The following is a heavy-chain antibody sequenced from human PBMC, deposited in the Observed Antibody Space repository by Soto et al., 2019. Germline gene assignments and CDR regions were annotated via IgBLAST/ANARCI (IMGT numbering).Heavy chain of an antibody. Sequence: QVQLVQSGAEVKKPGASVKVSCKASGYTFTSYDINWVRQATGQGLEWMGWMNPNSGNTGYAQKFQGRVTMTRNTAISTAYMELSSLRSEDTAVYYCARGRFTMVRGVMGWFDPWGQGTLVTVSS. D-gene: IGHD3-10*01. J-gene: IGHJ5*02. CDR2: MNPNSGNT. CDR3: ARGRFTMVRGVMGWFDP. V-gene: IGHV1-8*01. CDR1: GYTFTSYD.